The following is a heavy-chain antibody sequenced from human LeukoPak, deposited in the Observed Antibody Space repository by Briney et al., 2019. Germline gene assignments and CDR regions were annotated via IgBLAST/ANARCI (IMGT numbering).Heavy chain of an antibody. CDR1: GFTFGSYR. D-gene: IGHD3-9*01. CDR3: ASDRHGILTGYYIDY. CDR2: IWYEGSNI. V-gene: IGHV3-33*01. J-gene: IGHJ4*02. Sequence: PGGSLTLSCAVSGFTFGSYRMHWVRQAPGKGGEGVRVIWYEGSNIYYAHSVKGRFTISRENYKDTQYLQMNSLRDEDRAVYYCASDRHGILTGYYIDYWGQGPLVTVSS.